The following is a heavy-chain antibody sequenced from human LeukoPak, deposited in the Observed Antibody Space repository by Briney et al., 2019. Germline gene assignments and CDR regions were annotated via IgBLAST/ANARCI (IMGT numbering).Heavy chain of an antibody. CDR2: IYTSGST. Sequence: SETLSLTCTVSGGSIGSYYWSWIRQPAGKGLEWIGRIYTSGSTNYNPSLKSRVTMSVDTSKNQFSLKLSSVTAADTAVYYCARVTLTGLMADNWFDPWGQGTLVTVSS. J-gene: IGHJ5*02. V-gene: IGHV4-4*07. CDR1: GGSIGSYY. D-gene: IGHD3-9*01. CDR3: ARVTLTGLMADNWFDP.